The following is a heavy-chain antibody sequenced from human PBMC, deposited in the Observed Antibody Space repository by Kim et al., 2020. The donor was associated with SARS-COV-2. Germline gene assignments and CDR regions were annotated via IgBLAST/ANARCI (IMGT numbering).Heavy chain of an antibody. CDR2: IIPILGIA. D-gene: IGHD6-13*01. J-gene: IGHJ4*02. CDR3: ARDRYSSSWYPGEDY. Sequence: SVKVSCKASGGTFSSYTISWVRQAPGQGLEWMGRIIPILGIANYAQKFQGRVTITADKSTSTAYMELSSLGSEDTAVYYCARDRYSSSWYPGEDYWGQGTLVTVSS. CDR1: GGTFSSYT. V-gene: IGHV1-69*04.